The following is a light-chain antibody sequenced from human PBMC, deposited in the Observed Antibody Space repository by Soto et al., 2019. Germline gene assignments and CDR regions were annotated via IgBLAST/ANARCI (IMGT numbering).Light chain of an antibody. Sequence: EIVMTQSPASLSVSPGERATLSCTASQSIGRYLAWYQQKPGQAPRLLIHGASTWAIGVPDRFSGSWSGTDFTLTITSLQSDDSAIYYCQQYKNWPWTFGQGTKVEIK. CDR2: GAS. J-gene: IGKJ1*01. V-gene: IGKV3-15*01. CDR1: QSIGRY. CDR3: QQYKNWPWT.